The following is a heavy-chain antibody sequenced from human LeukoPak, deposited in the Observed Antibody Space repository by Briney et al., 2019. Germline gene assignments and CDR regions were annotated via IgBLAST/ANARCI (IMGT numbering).Heavy chain of an antibody. CDR1: GFTFSSYG. D-gene: IGHD3-16*02. CDR3: AKTVWGSYRQDY. V-gene: IGHV3-30*02. J-gene: IGHJ4*02. CDR2: IRYDESNK. Sequence: PGGSLGLSCAASGFTFSSYGMHWVRQAPGKGLEWVAFIRYDESNKYYADSVRGRFTISRDNSKNTLYLQMNSLRAEDTAVYYCAKTVWGSYRQDYWGQGTLVTVSS.